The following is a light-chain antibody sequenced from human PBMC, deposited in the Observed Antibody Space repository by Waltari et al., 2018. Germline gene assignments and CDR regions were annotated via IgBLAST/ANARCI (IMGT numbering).Light chain of an antibody. Sequence: SYELTQPLSASVALGQTARITCGGNNIGSKNVHGYQQKPGPAPVLVIYRDSNRPSGIPERFSGSNSGNTATLTISRAQAGDEADYYCQVWDSSTANVFGTGTKVTVL. CDR2: RDS. V-gene: IGLV3-9*01. CDR3: QVWDSSTANV. CDR1: NIGSKN. J-gene: IGLJ1*01.